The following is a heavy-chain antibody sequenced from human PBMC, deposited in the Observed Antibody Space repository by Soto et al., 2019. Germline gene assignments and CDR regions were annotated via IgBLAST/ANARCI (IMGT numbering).Heavy chain of an antibody. Sequence: QVQLEESGTGLVKPSETLSLTCTVSGGSISSDYWNWIRHPAGKGLEWIGRIHSSRRTSYNPAIKSLVTMSLDKSNSRFSLKLRCVTAANTVLDSCAAAPSSYYLFYCVDVWGHGTTVTVSS. CDR3: AAAPSSYYLFYCVDV. V-gene: IGHV4-4*07. D-gene: IGHD6-6*01. CDR2: IHSSRRT. CDR1: GGSISSDY. J-gene: IGHJ6*02.